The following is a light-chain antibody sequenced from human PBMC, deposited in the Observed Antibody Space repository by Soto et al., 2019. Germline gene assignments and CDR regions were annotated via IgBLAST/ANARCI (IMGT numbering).Light chain of an antibody. V-gene: IGLV2-14*01. CDR3: SSYTNNRDLV. Sequence: QSALTQPASVSGSPGQSITISCTGASSDVSGYNLVSWYQQHPGKAPKLMIYEVSNRPSGVSNRFSGSKSGNTASLTISGLQAEDEADYYCSSYTNNRDLVFGGGTKLTVL. J-gene: IGLJ2*01. CDR2: EVS. CDR1: SSDVSGYNL.